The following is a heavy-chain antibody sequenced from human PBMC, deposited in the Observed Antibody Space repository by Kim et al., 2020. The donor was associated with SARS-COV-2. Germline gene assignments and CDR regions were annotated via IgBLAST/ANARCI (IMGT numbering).Heavy chain of an antibody. CDR2: ISSSGSTI. D-gene: IGHD6-19*01. Sequence: GGSLRLSCAASGFTFSSYEMNWVRQAPGKGLEWVSYISSSGSTIYYADSVKGRFTISRDNAKNSLYLQMNSLRAEDTAVYYCARDIAVADPLQDYYYYYGMDVWGQGTTVTVSS. V-gene: IGHV3-48*03. J-gene: IGHJ6*02. CDR3: ARDIAVADPLQDYYYYYGMDV. CDR1: GFTFSSYE.